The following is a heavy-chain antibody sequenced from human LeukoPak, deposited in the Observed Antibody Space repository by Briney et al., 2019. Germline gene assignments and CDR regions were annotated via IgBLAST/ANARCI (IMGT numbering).Heavy chain of an antibody. V-gene: IGHV4-34*01. CDR1: GGSFSDYY. J-gene: IGHJ4*02. Sequence: SETLSLTCAVNGGSFSDYYWNWIRQPPGKGLEWIGEINHSGTTNYNPSLKSRVTISVDTSKNQFSLKLSSVTAADTAVYYCARQWGTTVTTDYWGQGTLVTVSS. D-gene: IGHD4-17*01. CDR3: ARQWGTTVTTDY. CDR2: INHSGTT.